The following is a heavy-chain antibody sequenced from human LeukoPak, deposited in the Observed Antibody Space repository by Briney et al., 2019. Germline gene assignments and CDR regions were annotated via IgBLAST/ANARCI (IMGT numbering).Heavy chain of an antibody. D-gene: IGHD2-2*01. J-gene: IGHJ3*02. V-gene: IGHV1-18*01. CDR2: ISAYNGNT. CDR3: ARDIVVVPAAMLGDAFDI. Sequence: ASVKVSCKASGYTFTSYGISWVRQAPGQGLEWMGWISAYNGNTSYAQKLQGRVTMTTDTSTSTAYMELRSLRSDDTAVYYCARDIVVVPAAMLGDAFDIWGQGTMVTVSS. CDR1: GYTFTSYG.